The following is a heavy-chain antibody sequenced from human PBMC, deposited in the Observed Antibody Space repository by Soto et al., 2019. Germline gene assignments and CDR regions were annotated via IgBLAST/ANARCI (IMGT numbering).Heavy chain of an antibody. V-gene: IGHV1-8*01. CDR2: MNAKSGDT. J-gene: IGHJ6*02. CDR1: GYTFSDFD. Sequence: ASVKVSCKASGYTFSDFDINWLRQTSGQGPEWMGWMNAKSGDTFFAQRFHDKFNMTWDTSLTTAYMDVGSLTSDHAAIYYCARGNPFNYAGFDVWGQGTTATVSS. CDR3: ARGNPFNYAGFDV. D-gene: IGHD3-16*01.